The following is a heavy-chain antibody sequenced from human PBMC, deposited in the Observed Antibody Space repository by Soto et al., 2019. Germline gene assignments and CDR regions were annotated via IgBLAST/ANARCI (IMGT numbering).Heavy chain of an antibody. J-gene: IGHJ6*02. CDR3: ARDLGWELPPIYYYYGMDV. Sequence: QVQLVQSGAEVKKPGASVKVSCKASGYTFTSHYMHWVRQAPGQGLEWMGIINPSGGSTRYAQKFQGRVTMNRDTSTSTVYMELRSLRSEDTAVYYCARDLGWELPPIYYYYGMDVWGQGTTVTVSS. CDR2: INPSGGST. CDR1: GYTFTSHY. V-gene: IGHV1-46*01. D-gene: IGHD1-26*01.